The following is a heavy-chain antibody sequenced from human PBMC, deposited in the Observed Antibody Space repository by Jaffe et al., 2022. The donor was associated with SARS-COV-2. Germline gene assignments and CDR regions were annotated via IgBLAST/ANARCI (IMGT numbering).Heavy chain of an antibody. CDR2: ISTSSSYI. Sequence: EVQLVESGGGLVKPGGSLRLSCAASGFTFSSYSMNWVRQAPGKGLEWVSSISTSSSYIYYADSVKGRFTISRDNAKNSLYLQMNSLRAEDTAVYYCARATPYGSGSWAIDYWGQGTLVTVSS. D-gene: IGHD3-10*01. J-gene: IGHJ4*02. CDR1: GFTFSSYS. CDR3: ARATPYGSGSWAIDY. V-gene: IGHV3-21*01.